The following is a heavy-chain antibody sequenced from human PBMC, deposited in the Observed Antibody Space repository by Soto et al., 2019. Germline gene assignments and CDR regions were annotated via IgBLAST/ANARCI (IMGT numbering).Heavy chain of an antibody. D-gene: IGHD3-10*01. CDR2: MHYSGNS. J-gene: IGHJ4*02. Sequence: QVQLQESGPGLVKPSQTLSLTCTVSGVSISSGNYYWTWMRQPPGKGLEWTGYMHYSGNSYYNPSLKGRVSISVDASKNQFSLKLSSVTAAETAVYYCARNNEGVHCGQGAMVTVSS. V-gene: IGHV4-30-4*01. CDR3: ARNNEGVH. CDR1: GVSISSGNYY.